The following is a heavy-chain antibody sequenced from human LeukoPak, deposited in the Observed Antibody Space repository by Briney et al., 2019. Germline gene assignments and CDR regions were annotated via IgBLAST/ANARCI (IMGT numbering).Heavy chain of an antibody. J-gene: IGHJ4*02. V-gene: IGHV3-23*01. Sequence: GGSLRLSCAASGFSFSKYVMSWVRQAPGKGLEWVSGISGDGITTFYADSVRGRFTISRDNSKNTVYLRMNSLRAEDTAVYYCAKAVTLFGVVWGAYFDYWGQGTLVSVSS. CDR2: ISGDGITT. CDR1: GFSFSKYV. D-gene: IGHD3-3*01. CDR3: AKAVTLFGVVWGAYFDY.